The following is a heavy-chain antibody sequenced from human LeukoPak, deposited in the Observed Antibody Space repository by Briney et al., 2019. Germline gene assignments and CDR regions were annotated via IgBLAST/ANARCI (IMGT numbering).Heavy chain of an antibody. Sequence: SQTLSLTCAVSGGSISSGGYCSGWVRQPPGKGLEWIGYIYHSGSTYYNPSLKSRVTISVDRSKNQFSLKLSSVTAADTAVYYCARGAMTSPFDYWGQGTLVTVSS. V-gene: IGHV4-30-2*01. CDR3: ARGAMTSPFDY. CDR1: GGSISSGGYC. CDR2: IYHSGST. J-gene: IGHJ4*02. D-gene: IGHD2-2*01.